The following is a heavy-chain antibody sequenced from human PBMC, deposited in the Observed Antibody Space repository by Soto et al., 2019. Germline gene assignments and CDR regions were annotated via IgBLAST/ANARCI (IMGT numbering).Heavy chain of an antibody. CDR1: GGSISGYY. CDR3: ARDGTVPYGMDV. V-gene: IGHV4-31*03. Sequence: QVQLQESGPGLVKPSQTLSLTCTVSGGSISGYYWSWVRQHPGKGLEWIGYIYYSGSTYYNPPFKSRVTLSVDASKNQFSLKMSSVTVADTAVYYCARDGTVPYGMDVWGQGTTVTVFS. CDR2: IYYSGST. D-gene: IGHD4-17*01. J-gene: IGHJ6*02.